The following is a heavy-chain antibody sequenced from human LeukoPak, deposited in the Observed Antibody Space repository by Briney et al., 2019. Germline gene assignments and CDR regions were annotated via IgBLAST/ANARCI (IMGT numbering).Heavy chain of an antibody. V-gene: IGHV4-31*03. CDR2: IYYSGST. Sequence: SETLSLTCTVSGGSISSGGYYWSWIRQHPGKGLEWIGYIYYSGSTYYNPSLKSRVTISVDTSKNQFSLKLSSVTAADTAVYYCARYYGSGSYAADYWGQGTLVTVSS. CDR1: GGSISSGGYY. D-gene: IGHD3-10*01. J-gene: IGHJ4*02. CDR3: ARYYGSGSYAADY.